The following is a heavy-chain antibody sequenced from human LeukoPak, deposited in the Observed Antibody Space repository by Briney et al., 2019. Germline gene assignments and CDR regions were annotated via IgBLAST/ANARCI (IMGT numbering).Heavy chain of an antibody. CDR3: ARDYEIY. J-gene: IGHJ4*02. D-gene: IGHD5-12*01. Sequence: PGGSLRLSCAASGFTFRSYAMSWVRQSPGKGLEWVSSISSSSSYIYYGDSVKGRFTISRDNAKDSLYLQMNSLRAEDTAVYYCARDYEIYWGQGTLVTVSS. CDR1: GFTFRSYA. CDR2: ISSSSSYI. V-gene: IGHV3-21*01.